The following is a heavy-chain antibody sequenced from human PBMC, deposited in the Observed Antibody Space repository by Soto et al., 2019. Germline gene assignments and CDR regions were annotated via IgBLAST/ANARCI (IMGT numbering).Heavy chain of an antibody. Sequence: QVQLQESGPGLVKPSETLSLTCTVSGGSISSYYWSWIRQPPGKGLEWIGYIYYSGSTNYNPSLKSRVTIPVDTPKNQFPLKVGSVTAADTAVYYWAREGGGVLSGYDFYYDYWGQGTLVTVSS. D-gene: IGHD5-12*01. CDR3: AREGGGVLSGYDFYYDY. CDR1: GGSISSYY. CDR2: IYYSGST. V-gene: IGHV4-59*01. J-gene: IGHJ4*02.